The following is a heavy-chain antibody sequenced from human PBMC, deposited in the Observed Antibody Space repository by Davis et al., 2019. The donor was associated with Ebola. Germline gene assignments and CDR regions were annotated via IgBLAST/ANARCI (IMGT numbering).Heavy chain of an antibody. CDR3: ASTGPADYDILTGYLLI. CDR1: GFTFSSYE. J-gene: IGHJ4*02. V-gene: IGHV3-48*03. Sequence: GESLKISCAASGFTFSSYEMNWVRQAPGKGLEWVSYISSSGSTIYYADSVKGRFTISRDNAKNSLYLQMNSLRAEDTAVYYCASTGPADYDILTGYLLIWGQGTLVTVSS. CDR2: ISSSGSTI. D-gene: IGHD3-9*01.